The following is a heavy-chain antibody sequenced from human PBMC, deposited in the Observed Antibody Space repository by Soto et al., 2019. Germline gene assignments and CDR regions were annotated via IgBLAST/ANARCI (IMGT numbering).Heavy chain of an antibody. J-gene: IGHJ5*02. Sequence: PSETLSLTCSFSDASIGTTLWWSWIRRPPGKGPEWIGEIYHGRGANYNPSLKSRVTISIDTSKNQFSLKVASVTAADTAVYYCARGRWSALWGQGTLVTVPQ. CDR1: DASIGTTLW. CDR3: ARGRWSAL. CDR2: IYHGRGA. V-gene: IGHV4-4*02.